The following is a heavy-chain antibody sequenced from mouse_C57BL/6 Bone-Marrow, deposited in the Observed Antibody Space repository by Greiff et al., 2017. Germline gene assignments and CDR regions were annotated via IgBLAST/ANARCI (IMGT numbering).Heavy chain of an antibody. CDR3: TRYDY. V-gene: IGHV1-15*01. CDR2: IDPETGGT. Sequence: QVQLQQSGPELVKPGASVTLSCKASGYTFTDYEMHWVKQTPVHGLEWIGAIDPETGGTAYNQKFKGKAILTADKSSSTAYMELRSLTSEDSAVYYCTRYDYGGQGTLVTVSA. D-gene: IGHD2-3*01. J-gene: IGHJ3*01. CDR1: GYTFTDYE.